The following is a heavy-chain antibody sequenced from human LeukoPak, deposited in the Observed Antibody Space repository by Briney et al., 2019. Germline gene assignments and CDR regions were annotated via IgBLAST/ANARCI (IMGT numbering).Heavy chain of an antibody. V-gene: IGHV3-30-3*01. CDR1: GFTFSSYA. CDR2: ISYDGSNK. CDR3: ARDHSANIQYYYDSSGYYRDYYFDY. D-gene: IGHD3-22*01. Sequence: PGGSLRLSRAASGFTFSSYAMHWVRQAPGKGPEWVAVISYDGSNKYYADSVKGRFTISRDNSKNTLYLQMNSLRAEDTAVYYCARDHSANIQYYYDSSGYYRDYYFDYWGQGTLVTVSS. J-gene: IGHJ4*02.